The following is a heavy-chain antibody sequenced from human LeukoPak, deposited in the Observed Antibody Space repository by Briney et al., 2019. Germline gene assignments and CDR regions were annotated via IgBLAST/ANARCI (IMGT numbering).Heavy chain of an antibody. CDR1: GFTFSSYD. CDR2: IGTAGDT. V-gene: IGHV3-13*01. Sequence: GGSLRLSCAASGFTFSSYDMHWVRQATGKGLGWASAIGTAGDTYYPGSVKGRFTISRENAKNSLYLQMNSLRAGDTAVYYCARETYYYGMDVWGQGTTVTVSS. J-gene: IGHJ6*02. CDR3: ARETYYYGMDV.